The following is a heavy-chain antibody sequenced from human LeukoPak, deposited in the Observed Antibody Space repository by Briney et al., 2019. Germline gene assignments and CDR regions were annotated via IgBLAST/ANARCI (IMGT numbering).Heavy chain of an antibody. J-gene: IGHJ6*02. CDR3: ARGGSGYDSFYYYGMDV. Sequence: PSETLSLTCTVSGVSIRRFYWSWIRQPPGKGLGWVGYIYGTGSTNYNPSLKSRVTISVDTSKNQFSLKLSSVTAADTAVYYCARGGSGYDSFYYYGMDVWGQGTTVTVSS. V-gene: IGHV4-59*01. CDR1: GVSIRRFY. D-gene: IGHD5-12*01. CDR2: IYGTGST.